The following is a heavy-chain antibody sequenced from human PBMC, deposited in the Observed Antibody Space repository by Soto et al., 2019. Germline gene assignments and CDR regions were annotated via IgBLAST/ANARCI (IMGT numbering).Heavy chain of an antibody. J-gene: IGHJ5*02. CDR1: GFTFSSYA. V-gene: IGHV3-23*01. CDR3: AKDSRYCSGGSCYLDWFDP. Sequence: SGGSLRLSCAASGFTFSSYAMSWVRQAPGKGLEWVTAISGSGGSTYYADSVKGRFTISRDNSKNTLYLQMNSLRAEDTAVYYCAKDSRYCSGGSCYLDWFDPWGQGTLVTVSS. CDR2: ISGSGGST. D-gene: IGHD2-15*01.